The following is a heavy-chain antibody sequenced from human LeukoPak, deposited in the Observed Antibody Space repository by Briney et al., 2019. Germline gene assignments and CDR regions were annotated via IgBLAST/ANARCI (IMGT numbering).Heavy chain of an antibody. J-gene: IGHJ4*02. Sequence: SETLSLTCAVSGSSITSDFFWGWIRQPPGKGLEWIATIYYSWGMYFNPSLKSRVTISLDASKNQFSLKMTSLTAADTAIYYCARNVTAGFFDFWGLGILVTVSS. CDR3: ARNVTAGFFDF. CDR1: GSSITSDFF. CDR2: IYYSWGM. D-gene: IGHD3-10*01. V-gene: IGHV4-38-2*01.